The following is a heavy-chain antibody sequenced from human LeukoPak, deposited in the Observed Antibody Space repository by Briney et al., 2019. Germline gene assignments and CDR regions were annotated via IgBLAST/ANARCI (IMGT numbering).Heavy chain of an antibody. Sequence: ASVKVSCKASGYTFTSYGISWVRQAPGQGLEWMGWISAYNGNTNYAQKLQGRVTMTTDTSTSTAYMELRSLRSDDTAVYYCARVRAYYYDSSGYRGAFDIWGQGTMVTVSS. CDR3: ARVRAYYYDSSGYRGAFDI. D-gene: IGHD3-22*01. CDR1: GYTFTSYG. J-gene: IGHJ3*02. V-gene: IGHV1-18*01. CDR2: ISAYNGNT.